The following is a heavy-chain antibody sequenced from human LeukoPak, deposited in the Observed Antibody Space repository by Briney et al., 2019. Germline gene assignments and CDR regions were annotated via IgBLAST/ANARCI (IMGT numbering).Heavy chain of an antibody. D-gene: IGHD1-26*01. J-gene: IGHJ6*04. CDR1: GYTFTSYA. CDR2: INAGNGNT. V-gene: IGHV1-3*01. Sequence: GASVKVSCKASGYTFTSYAMHWVRQAPGQRLEWMGWINAGNGNTKYSQKFQGRVTITRDTSASTAYMELSSLRSGDTAVYYCARGVGGRNYYYGMDVWGKGTTVTVSS. CDR3: ARGVGGRNYYYGMDV.